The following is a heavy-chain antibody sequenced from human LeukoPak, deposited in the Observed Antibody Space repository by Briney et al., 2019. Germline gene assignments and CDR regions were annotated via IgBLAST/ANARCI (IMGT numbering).Heavy chain of an antibody. J-gene: IGHJ4*02. V-gene: IGHV4-34*01. CDR1: GGAFSGYY. CDR2: INHSGST. Sequence: SETLSLTCAVYGGAFSGYYWSWIRQPPGKGLEWIGEINHSGSTDYNPSLKSRVTMSVDTSKSQFSLRLSSVTAADTAVYYCARKNITMIKGTLFDYWGQGILVTVSS. D-gene: IGHD3-22*01. CDR3: ARKNITMIKGTLFDY.